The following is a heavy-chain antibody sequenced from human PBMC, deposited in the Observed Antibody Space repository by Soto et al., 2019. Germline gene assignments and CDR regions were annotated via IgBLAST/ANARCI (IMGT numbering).Heavy chain of an antibody. V-gene: IGHV4-31*03. CDR3: ARAPYYEFWSGYPPLGMDV. J-gene: IGHJ6*02. D-gene: IGHD3-3*01. Sequence: PSETLSLTCTVSGGSISSGGYYWSWIRQHPGKGLEWIGYIYYSGSTYYNPSLKSRVTISVDTSKNQFSLKLSSVTAADPAVYYCARAPYYEFWSGYPPLGMDVWGQGTTVTVSS. CDR1: GGSISSGGYY. CDR2: IYYSGST.